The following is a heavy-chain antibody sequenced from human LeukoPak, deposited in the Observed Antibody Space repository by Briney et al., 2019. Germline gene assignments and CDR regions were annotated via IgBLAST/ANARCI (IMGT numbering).Heavy chain of an antibody. Sequence: ASVKVSCKASGGTFSSYAISWVRQAPGQGLEWMGRIIPILGIANYAQKFQGRVTITADKSMSTAYMELSSLKSEDTAVYYCARGGRTTPSSGYHVPFDYWGQGTLVTVSS. CDR3: ARGGRTTPSSGYHVPFDY. D-gene: IGHD3-22*01. J-gene: IGHJ4*02. CDR2: IIPILGIA. CDR1: GGTFSSYA. V-gene: IGHV1-69*04.